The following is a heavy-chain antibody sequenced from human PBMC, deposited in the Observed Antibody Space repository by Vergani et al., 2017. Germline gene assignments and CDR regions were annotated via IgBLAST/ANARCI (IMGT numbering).Heavy chain of an antibody. Sequence: VQLVESGGGVVQPGRSLRLSCAASGFTFSSYEMNWVRQAPGKGLEWVSYISSSGSTIYYADSVKGRFTISRDNAKNSLYLQMNSLRAEDTAVYYCARVGSFESTPWGQGTLVTVSS. V-gene: IGHV3-48*03. CDR3: ARVGSFESTP. CDR2: ISSSGSTI. CDR1: GFTFSSYE. J-gene: IGHJ5*02.